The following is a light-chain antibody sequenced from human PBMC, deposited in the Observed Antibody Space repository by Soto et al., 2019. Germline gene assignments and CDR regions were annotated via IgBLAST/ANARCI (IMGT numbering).Light chain of an antibody. J-gene: IGKJ5*01. Sequence: EIVMTHSPATLSVSPGERSTLSFIASQSVSSNLAWYQQKPGQAPRLLIYGASTRATGIPDRFSGSGSGTDFTLTIRGLEPEDFAVYYCQQSSNWPPITCGQGKRREIK. V-gene: IGKV3D-15*01. CDR3: QQSSNWPPIT. CDR1: QSVSSN. CDR2: GAS.